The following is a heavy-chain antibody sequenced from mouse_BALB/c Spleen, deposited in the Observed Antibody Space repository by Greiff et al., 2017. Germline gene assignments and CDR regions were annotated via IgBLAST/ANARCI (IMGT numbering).Heavy chain of an antibody. D-gene: IGHD1-2*01. CDR1: GYTFTSYW. J-gene: IGHJ2*01. Sequence: VQLQQSGAELARPGASVKLSCKASGYTFTSYWMQWVKQRPGQGLEWIGAIYPGDGDTRYTQKFKGKATLTADKSSSTAYMQLSSLASEDSAVYYCNSFITTAFDFDYWGQGTTLTVSS. CDR3: NSFITTAFDFDY. CDR2: IYPGDGDT. V-gene: IGHV1-87*01.